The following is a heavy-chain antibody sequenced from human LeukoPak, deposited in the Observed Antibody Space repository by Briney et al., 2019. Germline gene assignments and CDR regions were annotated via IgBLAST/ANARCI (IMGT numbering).Heavy chain of an antibody. CDR2: IIPIFGTA. J-gene: IGHJ3*02. CDR3: ARVADYGDYETAFDI. CDR1: GGTFSSYA. V-gene: IGHV1-69*13. D-gene: IGHD4-17*01. Sequence: GASVKVSCKASGGTFSSYAISWVRQAPGQGLEWMGGIIPIFGTANYAQKFQGRVTITADESTSTAYMELSSLRSEDTAVYYCARVADYGDYETAFDIWGQGTMVTVSS.